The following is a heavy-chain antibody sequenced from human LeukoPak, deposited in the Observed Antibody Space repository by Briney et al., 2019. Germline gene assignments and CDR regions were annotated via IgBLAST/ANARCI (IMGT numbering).Heavy chain of an antibody. D-gene: IGHD3-10*01. V-gene: IGHV3-33*01. CDR2: IWYDGSNE. J-gene: IGHJ4*02. CDR1: GFTFSSYG. Sequence: PGGSLRLSCAASGFTFSSYGIHWVRQAPGKGLEWVAVIWYDGSNEYYADSVKGRFTISRDNSKNTLYLQMDSLRAKDTAVYYCARGRLSMVRAPFDYWGQGTLVTVSS. CDR3: ARGRLSMVRAPFDY.